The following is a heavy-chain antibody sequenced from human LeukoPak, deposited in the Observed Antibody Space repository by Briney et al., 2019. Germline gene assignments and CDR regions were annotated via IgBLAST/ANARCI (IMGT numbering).Heavy chain of an antibody. CDR3: ARAYVDTAMVGNYMDV. CDR1: GGSISSSSYY. D-gene: IGHD5-18*01. CDR2: IYYSGIT. Sequence: KPSETLSLTCTVSGGSISSSSYYWGWIRQPPGKGVEWIGRIYYSGITYYNPSLKSRVTISVDTSKNPFSLKLRSVTPADTAVYYCARAYVDTAMVGNYMDVWGKGTTVTVSS. V-gene: IGHV4-39*01. J-gene: IGHJ6*03.